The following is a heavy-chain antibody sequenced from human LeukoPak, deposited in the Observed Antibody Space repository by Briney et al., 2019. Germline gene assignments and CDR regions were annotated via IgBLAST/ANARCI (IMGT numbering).Heavy chain of an antibody. J-gene: IGHJ4*02. CDR2: ISGSGGST. CDR1: GFTFSSYA. Sequence: GGSLRLSCAASGFTFSSYAMSWVRQAPGKGLEWVSAISGSGGSTYYADSVKGRFTISRDNAKNSLYLQMNSLRDEDTAVYYCARWFSTGRGFFDYWGQGILVTVSS. D-gene: IGHD6-19*01. CDR3: ARWFSTGRGFFDY. V-gene: IGHV3-23*01.